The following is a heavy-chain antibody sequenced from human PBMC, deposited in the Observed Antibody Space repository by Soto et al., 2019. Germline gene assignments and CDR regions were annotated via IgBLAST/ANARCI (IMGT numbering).Heavy chain of an antibody. CDR1: GGSISSGVYY. J-gene: IGHJ5*02. Sequence: SETLSLTCTVSGGSISSGVYYWIWIRQHPGKGLEWIGYIYCSGSTYYNPSLKSRVTISVDTSKNQFSLKLSSVTAADTAVYYCATYYDSSGYFHNWFDPWGQGTLVTVSS. CDR3: ATYYDSSGYFHNWFDP. D-gene: IGHD3-22*01. V-gene: IGHV4-31*03. CDR2: IYCSGST.